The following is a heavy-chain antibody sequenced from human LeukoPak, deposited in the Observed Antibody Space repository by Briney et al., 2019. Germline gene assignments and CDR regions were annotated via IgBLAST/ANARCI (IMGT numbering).Heavy chain of an antibody. D-gene: IGHD1-26*01. V-gene: IGHV4-39*01. CDR3: ARGSGSYSPFDY. Sequence: SETLSLTCTVSGGSISSSSYYWGWLRQPPGKGLEWIGSIYYSGSTYYNPSLKSRVTISVDTSKNQFSLKLSSVTAADTAVYYCARGSGSYSPFDYWGQGTLVTVSS. CDR1: GGSISSSSYY. CDR2: IYYSGST. J-gene: IGHJ4*02.